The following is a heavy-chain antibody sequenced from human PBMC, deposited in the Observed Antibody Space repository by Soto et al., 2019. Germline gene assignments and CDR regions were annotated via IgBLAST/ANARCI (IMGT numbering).Heavy chain of an antibody. J-gene: IGHJ4*02. Sequence: QVQLVQSGAEVKKPGSSVKVSCKASGGTFSSYAITWVRQAPGQGLEWMGGIIPIFGTANYAQKFQGRVTITAAESKGEAYMELSSLRSEDTAVYYWATSWGRGDRVFDYWGQGTLVTVSS. CDR1: GGTFSSYA. CDR2: IIPIFGTA. CDR3: ATSWGRGDRVFDY. D-gene: IGHD3-16*01. V-gene: IGHV1-69*01.